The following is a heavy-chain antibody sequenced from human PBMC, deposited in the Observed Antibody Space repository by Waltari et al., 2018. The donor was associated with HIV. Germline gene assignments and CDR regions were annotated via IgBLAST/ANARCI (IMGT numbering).Heavy chain of an antibody. V-gene: IGHV4-39*01. Sequence: QLQLQEWGPGLVKPPETVSLTCTVSGCSISSCSSYWGWIRLPPGTGLEWIGSSYYSGSTYYNPSLKSRVTISVDTSKNQFSLKLSSVTAADTAVYYCARQQYCSGGSCPYNWFDPWGQGTLVTVSS. CDR1: GCSISSCSSY. D-gene: IGHD2-15*01. CDR2: SYYSGST. CDR3: ARQQYCSGGSCPYNWFDP. J-gene: IGHJ5*02.